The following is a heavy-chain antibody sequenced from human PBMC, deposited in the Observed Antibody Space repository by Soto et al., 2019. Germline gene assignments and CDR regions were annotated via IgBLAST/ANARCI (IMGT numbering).Heavy chain of an antibody. CDR1: GGSISSGGYY. V-gene: IGHV4-31*03. D-gene: IGHD3-3*01. Sequence: PSETLSLTCTVSGGSISSGGYYWSWIRQHPGKGLEWIGYIYYSGSTYYNPSLKSRVTISVDTSKNQFSLKLSSVTAADTAVYYCARVSYDFWRGLRPHRYYYYGMDVWGQGTTITVAS. J-gene: IGHJ6*02. CDR3: ARVSYDFWRGLRPHRYYYYGMDV. CDR2: IYYSGST.